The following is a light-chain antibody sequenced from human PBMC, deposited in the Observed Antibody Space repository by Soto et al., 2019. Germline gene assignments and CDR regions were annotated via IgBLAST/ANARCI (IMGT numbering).Light chain of an antibody. CDR2: DTT. J-gene: IGLJ2*01. Sequence: QSVLTQPPSASGAPGQSVTISCIGSGSNIGAGYDVHWYQQLPGVAPKLLIFDTTNRPSGIPGRFSGSKSGASASLAITGLLPEDEGDFFCQSFDTNLNAVVFGGGTKLTVL. CDR3: QSFDTNLNAVV. CDR1: GSNIGAGYD. V-gene: IGLV1-40*01.